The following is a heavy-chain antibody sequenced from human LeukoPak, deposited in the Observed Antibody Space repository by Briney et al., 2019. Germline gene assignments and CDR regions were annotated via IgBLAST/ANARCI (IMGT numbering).Heavy chain of an antibody. D-gene: IGHD2-8*01. CDR3: AGLQVYYFDY. CDR2: IYYSGRP. J-gene: IGHJ4*02. CDR1: GGSISRYS. V-gene: IGHV4-59*08. Sequence: PSQTLSLTCTVSGGSISRYSWSWIRQPPGKGMEWLGYIYYSGRPNYIPSPKRRVTLPQDTSKNQSSLRLGSVTPANRAVYYFAGLQVYYFDYRGQGTLVTV.